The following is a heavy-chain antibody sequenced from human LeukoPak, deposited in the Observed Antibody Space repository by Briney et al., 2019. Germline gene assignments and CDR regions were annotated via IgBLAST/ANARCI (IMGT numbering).Heavy chain of an antibody. CDR2: ISGSGSSV. V-gene: IGHV3-48*03. J-gene: IGHJ4*02. D-gene: IGHD1-26*01. Sequence: GGSLRLSCAASGFTFSNYEMNWVRQAPGEGLEWISYISGSGSSVKYADSVKGRFTISRDNAKNSLYLQMDSLSAEDTAIYYCTTDHVGATVEFDSWGQGTLVTVSS. CDR3: TTDHVGATVEFDS. CDR1: GFTFSNYE.